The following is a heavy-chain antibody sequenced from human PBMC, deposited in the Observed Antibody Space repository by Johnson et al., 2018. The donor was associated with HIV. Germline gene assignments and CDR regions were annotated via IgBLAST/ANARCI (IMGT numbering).Heavy chain of an antibody. CDR1: GFTFDDYG. J-gene: IGHJ3*01. V-gene: IGHV3-20*04. Sequence: MQLVESGGGVVRPGGSLRLSCAASGFTFDDYGMSWVRQAPGKGLEWVSVIYSGGTTYYADSVKGRFTISRDNSKNTLYLQMNSLRAEDTAVYYCARESANSGRYSGAFDVWGQGTMVIVSS. CDR3: ARESANSGRYSGAFDV. D-gene: IGHD1-26*01. CDR2: IYSGGTT.